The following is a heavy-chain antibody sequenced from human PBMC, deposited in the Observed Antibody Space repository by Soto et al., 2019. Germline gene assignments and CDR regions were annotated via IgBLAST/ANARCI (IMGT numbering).Heavy chain of an antibody. CDR1: GYSFTSYW. V-gene: IGHV5-51*01. CDR2: IYPGDSDT. Sequence: GESLKISCKGSGYSFTSYWIGWVRQMPGKGLGWMGIIYPGDSDTRYSPSFQGQVTISADKSISTAYLQWSSLKASDTAMYYCARLGIAAAGPRSGYYWGQGTLVTVSS. J-gene: IGHJ4*02. D-gene: IGHD6-13*01. CDR3: ARLGIAAAGPRSGYY.